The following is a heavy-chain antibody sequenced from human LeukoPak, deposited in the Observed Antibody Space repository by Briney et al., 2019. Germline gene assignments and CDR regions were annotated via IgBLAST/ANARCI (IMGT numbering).Heavy chain of an antibody. Sequence: SETLSLTCTVSGGSISSSNWWSWVRQPPGKGLEWIGEIHHSGSTNYNPSLKSRVTISIDKSKNHFSLKLRSVTAADTAVYYCARDGPEYESYYFDYWGQGTLVTVSS. V-gene: IGHV4-4*02. CDR2: IHHSGST. CDR3: ARDGPEYESYYFDY. CDR1: GGSISSSNW. J-gene: IGHJ4*02. D-gene: IGHD1-14*01.